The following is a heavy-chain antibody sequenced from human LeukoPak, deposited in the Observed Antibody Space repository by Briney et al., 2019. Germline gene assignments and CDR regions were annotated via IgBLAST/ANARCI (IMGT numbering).Heavy chain of an antibody. CDR2: VYYTGTT. Sequence: SETLSLTCTVSGGSISSSYWTWVRQTPGNGLEWIGYVYYTGTTNYNPSLKSRVTISVDTSKNQFSLKLSSVTAADTAVYYCARGVYIAAAQYGYWGQGTLVTVSS. V-gene: IGHV4-59*01. D-gene: IGHD6-13*01. CDR3: ARGVYIAAAQYGY. CDR1: GGSISSSY. J-gene: IGHJ4*02.